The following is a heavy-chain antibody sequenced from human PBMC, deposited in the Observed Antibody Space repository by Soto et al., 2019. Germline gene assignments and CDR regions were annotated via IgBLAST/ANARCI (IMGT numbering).Heavy chain of an antibody. Sequence: GSLRLSCAASGFTFSSYGMHWVRQAPGKGLEWVAVISYDGSNKYYADSVKGRFTISRDNSKNTLYLQMNSLRAEDTAVYYCARVDYDNAFDIWGQGTMVTVSS. CDR3: ARVDYDNAFDI. J-gene: IGHJ3*02. CDR2: ISYDGSNK. V-gene: IGHV3-30*03. CDR1: GFTFSSYG. D-gene: IGHD3-9*01.